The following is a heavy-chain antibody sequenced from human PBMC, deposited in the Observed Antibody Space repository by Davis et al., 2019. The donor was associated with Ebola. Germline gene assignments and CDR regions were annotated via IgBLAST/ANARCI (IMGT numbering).Heavy chain of an antibody. D-gene: IGHD2-2*01. CDR3: AGYYCSSTSCLPYYYGMDV. V-gene: IGHV1-18*04. CDR1: GYTFISYY. CDR2: IIAYNGNT. Sequence: AASVQVSCNASGYTFISYYMHWVRQAPGQGLEWMGWIIAYNGNTNYAQKLQGRVTMTTDTSTSTAYMELRSLSSDETAEYYCAGYYCSSTSCLPYYYGMDVWGQGTTVTVSS. J-gene: IGHJ6*02.